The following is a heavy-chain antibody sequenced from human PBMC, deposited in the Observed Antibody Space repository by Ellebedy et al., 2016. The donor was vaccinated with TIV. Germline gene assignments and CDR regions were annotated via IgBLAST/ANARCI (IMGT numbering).Heavy chain of an antibody. CDR2: IFWGDDK. V-gene: IGHV2-5*08. D-gene: IGHD6-19*01. CDR3: AHRRGSGWYDY. CDR1: GGSISRYYW. J-gene: IGHJ4*02. Sequence: TLSLTCSVSGGSISRYYWSWIRQPPGKALEWLALIFWGDDKRYSPSLKSRLTLTKDTSKNQVVLTMTNMDPVDTATYYCAHRRGSGWYDYWGQGTLVTVSS.